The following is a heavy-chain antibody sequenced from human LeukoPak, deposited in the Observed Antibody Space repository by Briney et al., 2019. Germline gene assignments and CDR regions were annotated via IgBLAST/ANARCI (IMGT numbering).Heavy chain of an antibody. CDR3: AKDLHYYGPGSSPQY. V-gene: IGHV3-30*18. Sequence: GGSLGLSCEASGFPFSNYPMHWVRRAPGKGLEGVALISYDGSTKHYADSVKGRFTISRDNSKNTLSLQINSLRSEDTAVYYCAKDLHYYGPGSSPQYWGQGTLVTVSS. CDR2: ISYDGSTK. D-gene: IGHD3-10*01. J-gene: IGHJ4*02. CDR1: GFPFSNYP.